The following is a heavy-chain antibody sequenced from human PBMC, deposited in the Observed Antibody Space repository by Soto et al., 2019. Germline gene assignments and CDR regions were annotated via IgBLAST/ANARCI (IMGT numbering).Heavy chain of an antibody. CDR1: GFTFSSYW. D-gene: IGHD3-10*01. Sequence: EVHLEESGGGLVHPGGSLRLSCAASGFTFSSYWMNWVRQAPGKGLEWVANIDEDGSEYNDAESVRGRFTISRDNSKNTLYLQMNSLRDGDTAVYYCARGFSAGKGSPPDYWGQGTLVTVSS. CDR2: IDEDGSEY. J-gene: IGHJ4*02. V-gene: IGHV3-7*03. CDR3: ARGFSAGKGSPPDY.